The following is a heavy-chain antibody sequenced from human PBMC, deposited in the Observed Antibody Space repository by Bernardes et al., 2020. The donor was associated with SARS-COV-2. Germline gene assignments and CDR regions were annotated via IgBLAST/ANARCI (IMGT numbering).Heavy chain of an antibody. CDR1: GGSIRSYY. CDR2: IYYSGST. V-gene: IGHV4-59*01. D-gene: IGHD6-13*01. J-gene: IGHJ4*02. Sequence: SQTLSPTCTVSGGSIRSYYWSWIRQPPGQELEWIGYIYYSGSTNYNPSPKSRVSISVDTSKNQSSLKLSSVTAADTAVYYCARFKQQPYFDYWGQGTLVTVSS. CDR3: ARFKQQPYFDY.